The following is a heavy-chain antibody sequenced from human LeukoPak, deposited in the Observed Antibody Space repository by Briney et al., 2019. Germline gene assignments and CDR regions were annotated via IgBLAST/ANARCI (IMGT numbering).Heavy chain of an antibody. Sequence: SETLPLTCTVSGGSISSYYWSWIRQPPGKGLEWIGYIYYSGSTNYNPSLKSRVTISVDTSKNQFSLKLSSVTAADTAVYYCARDNFYGSGSFDYWGQGTLVTVSS. V-gene: IGHV4-59*01. J-gene: IGHJ4*02. CDR3: ARDNFYGSGSFDY. D-gene: IGHD3-10*01. CDR1: GGSISSYY. CDR2: IYYSGST.